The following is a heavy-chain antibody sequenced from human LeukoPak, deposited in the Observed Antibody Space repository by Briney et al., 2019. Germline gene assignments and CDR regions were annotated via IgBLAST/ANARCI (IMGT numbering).Heavy chain of an antibody. CDR1: GGTFSSYA. J-gene: IGHJ4*02. Sequence: ASVKVSCKSSGGTFSSYAISWVRPAPGKGLEWMGGFDPEDGETIYAQKFQGRVTMTEDTSTDTAYMELSSLRSEDTAVYYCATVAWREGCSSTSCYRGFDWGQGTLVTVSS. CDR2: FDPEDGET. V-gene: IGHV1-24*01. CDR3: ATVAWREGCSSTSCYRGFD. D-gene: IGHD2-2*01.